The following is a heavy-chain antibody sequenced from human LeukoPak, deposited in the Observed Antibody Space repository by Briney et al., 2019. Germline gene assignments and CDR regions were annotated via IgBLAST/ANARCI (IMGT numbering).Heavy chain of an antibody. Sequence: NPSETLSLTCTVSGGPFSSGGSFWTWIRQRPGKGLDWVGHFDHSGSTYSNPSLTGRVIMSVDTSKNHFYLRLTSVTAADTAVYYCATGTYCGGDCYSNWGPGTLVTVSS. CDR2: FDHSGST. J-gene: IGHJ4*02. CDR1: GGPFSSGGSF. D-gene: IGHD2-21*02. V-gene: IGHV4-31*03. CDR3: ATGTYCGGDCYSN.